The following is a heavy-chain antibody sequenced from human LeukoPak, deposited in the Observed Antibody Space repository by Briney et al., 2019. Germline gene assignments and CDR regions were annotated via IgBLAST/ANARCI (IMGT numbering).Heavy chain of an antibody. Sequence: SETLSLTCAVYGGSFSGYYWSWIRQPPGKGLEWIGEINHSGSTNYNPSLKSRVTISVDTSKNQFSLKLSSVTAADTAVYYCARGVRGSIDYCGQGTLVTVSS. V-gene: IGHV4-34*01. CDR2: INHSGST. J-gene: IGHJ4*02. CDR1: GGSFSGYY. D-gene: IGHD1-1*01. CDR3: ARGVRGSIDY.